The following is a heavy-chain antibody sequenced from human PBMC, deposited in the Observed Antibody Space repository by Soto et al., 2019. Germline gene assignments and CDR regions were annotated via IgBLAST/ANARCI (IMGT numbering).Heavy chain of an antibody. V-gene: IGHV3-64*02. D-gene: IGHD3-16*01. CDR2: ISSNGGST. Sequence: EVQLVESGEGLVQPGGSLRLSCAASGFTFSSYAMHWVRQAPGKGLEYVSAISSNGGSTYYADSVKGRFTIFRDNSKNTLYLQMGSLRAEDMAVYYCERGGFKSFGLRDLGQGTLVTVSS. CDR3: ERGGFKSFGLRD. CDR1: GFTFSSYA. J-gene: IGHJ4*02.